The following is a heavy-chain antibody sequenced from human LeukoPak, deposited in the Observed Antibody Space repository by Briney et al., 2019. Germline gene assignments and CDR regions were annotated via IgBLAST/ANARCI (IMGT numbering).Heavy chain of an antibody. D-gene: IGHD3-10*01. CDR2: IASDGSHT. Sequence: PGRSLRLSCAASGFTFSTYFMHWVRQAPGKGLEWVAVIASDGSHTFYVESVKGRFTISRDNSKNTLYLQMNSLRAEDRAVYFCARERQDTIVHSGAFDIWGQGTMVTVSS. CDR1: GFTFSTYF. CDR3: ARERQDTIVHSGAFDI. V-gene: IGHV3-30-3*01. J-gene: IGHJ3*02.